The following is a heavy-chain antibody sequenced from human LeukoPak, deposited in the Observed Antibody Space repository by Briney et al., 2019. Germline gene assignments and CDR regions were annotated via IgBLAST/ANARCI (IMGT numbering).Heavy chain of an antibody. CDR1: GFTFSSYG. D-gene: IGHD3-9*01. V-gene: IGHV3-30*02. Sequence: PGGSLRLSCAASGFTFSSYGMHWVRQAPGKGLEWVAFIRYDGSNKYYADSVKGRFTISRDNSKNTLYLQMNSLRAEDTAVYYCAKDWRYFDWLLFPKPSFDYWGQGTLVTVSS. CDR2: IRYDGSNK. J-gene: IGHJ4*02. CDR3: AKDWRYFDWLLFPKPSFDY.